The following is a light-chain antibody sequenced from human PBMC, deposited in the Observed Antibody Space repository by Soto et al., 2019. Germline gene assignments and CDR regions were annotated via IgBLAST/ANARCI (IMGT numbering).Light chain of an antibody. CDR3: QQYGSSPLT. V-gene: IGKV3-20*01. Sequence: EIVLTQSPGTLSLSLGERATLSCRASQSVSSDYVAWYRQKPGQLPTILIYPASTRATGIPERFSGSGSGTDFTLTISRVEPEDFAVYYCQQYGSSPLTFGGGTKVQIK. CDR2: PAS. CDR1: QSVSSDY. J-gene: IGKJ4*01.